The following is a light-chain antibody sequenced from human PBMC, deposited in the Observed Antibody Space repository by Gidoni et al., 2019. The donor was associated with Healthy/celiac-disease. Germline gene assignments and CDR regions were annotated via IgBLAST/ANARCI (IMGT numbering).Light chain of an antibody. Sequence: DIVMSQSLLSLHVTPGEPAAISCMSGQSLPQSTGYNYLDWYLQKPGQSPQLLIDLASNRAAGVPDRFIGSGSGTDFTLKNSRVVAEDVGVYCCMQALQTPYTFGQGTKLEIK. CDR1: QSLPQSTGYNY. V-gene: IGKV2-28*01. J-gene: IGKJ2*01. CDR3: MQALQTPYT. CDR2: LAS.